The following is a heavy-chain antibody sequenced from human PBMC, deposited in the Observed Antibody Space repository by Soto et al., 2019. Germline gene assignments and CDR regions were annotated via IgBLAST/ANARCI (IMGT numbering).Heavy chain of an antibody. CDR3: ARIDTYYDILTGYYYYYYGMDV. D-gene: IGHD3-9*01. Sequence: QVQLVQSGAEVKKPGASVKVSCKASGYTFTSYGISWVRQAPGQGLEWRGWISAYNGNTNYAQKLQGRVTMTTDTSTSTAYMELRSLRSDDTAVYYCARIDTYYDILTGYYYYYYGMDVWGQGTTVTVSS. CDR2: ISAYNGNT. CDR1: GYTFTSYG. V-gene: IGHV1-18*01. J-gene: IGHJ6*02.